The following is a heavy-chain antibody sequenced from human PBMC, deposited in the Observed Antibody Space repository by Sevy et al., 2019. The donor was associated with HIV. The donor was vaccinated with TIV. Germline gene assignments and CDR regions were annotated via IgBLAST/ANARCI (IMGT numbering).Heavy chain of an antibody. D-gene: IGHD1-1*01. CDR2: IYFTGNT. CDR1: GGSIRSYF. Sequence: ETLSLTCSVSGGSIRSYFWTWVRQSPGKGLEWIGNIYFTGNTDYSPSLKSRVTLSLDTSKSQFSLTLKSVTAADTAIYFCARDSTTRPRVLDYWGQGTLVTVSS. V-gene: IGHV4-59*01. J-gene: IGHJ4*02. CDR3: ARDSTTRPRVLDY.